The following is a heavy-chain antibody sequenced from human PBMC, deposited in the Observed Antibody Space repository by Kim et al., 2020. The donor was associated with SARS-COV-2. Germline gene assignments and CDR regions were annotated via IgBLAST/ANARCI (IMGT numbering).Heavy chain of an antibody. D-gene: IGHD3-16*01. V-gene: IGHV1-3*01. CDR2: ITLDNGNT. CDR3: ARQTYLHAGGHLGY. Sequence: ASVKVSCKASGYTFTNYAIHWVRQAPGQRLEWMGRITLDNGNTKYSQRFQTRVTITGDTSASISYMELSSLGSDDTATYYCARQTYLHAGGHLGYWGQGTVVTVAS. J-gene: IGHJ4*02. CDR1: GYTFTNYA.